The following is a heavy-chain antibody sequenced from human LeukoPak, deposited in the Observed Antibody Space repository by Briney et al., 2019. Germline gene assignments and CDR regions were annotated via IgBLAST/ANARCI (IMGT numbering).Heavy chain of an antibody. CDR3: ARRGDAWQILYSFDV. D-gene: IGHD2-15*01. CDR1: GASLARDMYH. J-gene: IGHJ3*01. V-gene: IGHV4-39*01. Sequence: PSETLSLTCTVSGASLARDMYHWGWVRQSPGKGLEWLGTIYYDGSTFYSPSFKSRVTISINASKKQLSLNLASLTAADTAVYYCARRGDAWQILYSFDVWGQGTAVNVSS. CDR2: IYYDGST.